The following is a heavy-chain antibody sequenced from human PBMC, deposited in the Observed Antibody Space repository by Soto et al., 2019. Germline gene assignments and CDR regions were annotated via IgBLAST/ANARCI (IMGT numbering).Heavy chain of an antibody. J-gene: IGHJ6*02. CDR1: GYTFTSYG. CDR2: ISAYNGNT. CDR3: ATATTRWVGSDYYYYGMDV. V-gene: IGHV1-18*01. Sequence: GASVKVSCKASGYTFTSYGISWVRQAPGQGLEWMGWISAYNGNTNYAQKLQGRVTMTTDTSTSTAYMELRSLRSDDTAVYYCATATTRWVGSDYYYYGMDVWGQGTTVTVSS. D-gene: IGHD1-7*01.